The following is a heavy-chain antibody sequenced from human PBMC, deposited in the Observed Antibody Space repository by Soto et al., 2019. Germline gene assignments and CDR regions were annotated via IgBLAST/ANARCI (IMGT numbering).Heavy chain of an antibody. Sequence: EVHLVESGGGLVQPGGSLRLSCAASGFTFSDHHMDWVRQAPGKGLEWVGRTRNKANSYTTEYAASVKGRFTISRDASKNSLYLQMHSLKTEGTAEYYCSSDLGSWGQGTLVTVSS. CDR2: TRNKANSYTT. CDR1: GFTFSDHH. V-gene: IGHV3-72*01. CDR3: SSDLGS. J-gene: IGHJ5*02.